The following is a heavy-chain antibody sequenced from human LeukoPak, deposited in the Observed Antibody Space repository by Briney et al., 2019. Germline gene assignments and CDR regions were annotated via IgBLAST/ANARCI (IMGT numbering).Heavy chain of an antibody. V-gene: IGHV1-69*04. Sequence: ASVKVSCKASGGTFSNYAISWVRQAPGQGLEWMGRIIPFLDIADYAQKFQGRVTITVDKSTSTAYMELSSLKSEDTAVFYCARDPSGFDPWGQGTLVTVSS. CDR1: GGTFSNYA. J-gene: IGHJ5*02. CDR3: ARDPSGFDP. CDR2: IIPFLDIA.